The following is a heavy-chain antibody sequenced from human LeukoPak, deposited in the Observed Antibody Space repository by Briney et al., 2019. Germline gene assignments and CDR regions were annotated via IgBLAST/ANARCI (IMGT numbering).Heavy chain of an antibody. V-gene: IGHV3-48*01. J-gene: IGHJ4*02. CDR2: ISSSSSTI. CDR1: GFTFSSNH. D-gene: IGHD3-22*01. Sequence: GGSLRLSCAASGFTFSSNHMNWVRQAPGKGLEWVSYISSSSSTIYYADSVKGRFTISRDNAKNSLYLQMNSLRAEDTAVYYCARDVASSGYPYWGQGTLVTVSS. CDR3: ARDVASSGYPY.